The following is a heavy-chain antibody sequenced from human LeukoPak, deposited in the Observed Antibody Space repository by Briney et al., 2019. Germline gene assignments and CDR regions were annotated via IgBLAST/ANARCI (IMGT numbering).Heavy chain of an antibody. CDR2: IYYSGST. CDR3: ARDRGLGLVRAFDY. CDR1: GGSVSSGSYY. Sequence: PSETLSLTCTVSGGSVSSGSYYWSWIRQPPGKGLEWIGYIYYSGSTNYNPSLKSRVTISVDTSKNQFSLKLSSVTAADTAVYYCARDRGLGLVRAFDYWGQGTLVTVSS. V-gene: IGHV4-61*01. J-gene: IGHJ4*02. D-gene: IGHD6-19*01.